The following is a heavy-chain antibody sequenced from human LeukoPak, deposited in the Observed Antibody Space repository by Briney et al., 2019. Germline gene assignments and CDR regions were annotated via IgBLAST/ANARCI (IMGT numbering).Heavy chain of an antibody. Sequence: GGSLRLSCTASGFTFSSHWMHWVRQAPGKGLVWVSRINFDGSSTNYADSVKGRFTISRDNAKDTLYLQINSLRAEDTAVYYCARGITGMYYYDPWGQGTLVTVSP. CDR3: ARGITGMYYYDP. CDR2: INFDGSST. D-gene: IGHD3-10*01. J-gene: IGHJ5*02. CDR1: GFTFSSHW. V-gene: IGHV3-74*01.